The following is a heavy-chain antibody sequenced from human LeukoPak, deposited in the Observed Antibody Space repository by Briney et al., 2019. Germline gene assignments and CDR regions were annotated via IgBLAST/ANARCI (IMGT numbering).Heavy chain of an antibody. J-gene: IGHJ5*02. CDR2: ISGSGSTI. CDR3: ARTTNWFDP. Sequence: GGSLRLSCAASGFTFSSYAMSWVRQAPGKGLEWVSAISGSGSTIYYADSVKGRFTISRDNAKNSLYLQMNSLRAEDTAVYYCARTTNWFDPWGQGTLVTVSS. V-gene: IGHV3-23*01. CDR1: GFTFSSYA.